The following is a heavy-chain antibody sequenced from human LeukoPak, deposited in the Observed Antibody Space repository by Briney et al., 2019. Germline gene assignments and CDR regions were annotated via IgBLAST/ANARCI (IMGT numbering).Heavy chain of an antibody. Sequence: PGGSLRLSCAASGFTFEDYAMHWVRQGPGEGLEWVSLISGNGNNIYYADSVKGRFTISRDNSKNSLYLQMNSLRTEDTALYYCAKDLPQYYDFWSGYYGGFDYWGQGTLVTVSS. V-gene: IGHV3-43*02. CDR2: ISGNGNNI. D-gene: IGHD3-3*01. CDR1: GFTFEDYA. CDR3: AKDLPQYYDFWSGYYGGFDY. J-gene: IGHJ4*02.